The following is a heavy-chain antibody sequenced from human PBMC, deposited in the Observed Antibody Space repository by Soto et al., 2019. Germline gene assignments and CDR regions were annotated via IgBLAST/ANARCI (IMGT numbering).Heavy chain of an antibody. CDR1: GFTFSSYA. D-gene: IGHD1-26*01. CDR2: ISYDGSNK. V-gene: IGHV3-30*04. CDR3: ARASGATPFDAFDI. J-gene: IGHJ3*02. Sequence: GGSLRLSCAASGFTFSSYAMHWVRQAPGKGLEWVAVISYDGSNKYYADSVKGRFTISRDNSKNTLYLQMNSLRAEDTAVYYCARASGATPFDAFDIWGQGTMVTVSS.